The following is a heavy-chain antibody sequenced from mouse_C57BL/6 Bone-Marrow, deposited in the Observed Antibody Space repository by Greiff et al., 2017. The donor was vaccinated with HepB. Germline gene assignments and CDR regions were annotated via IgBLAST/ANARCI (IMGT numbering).Heavy chain of an antibody. CDR3: ANNYGSSLAWFAY. D-gene: IGHD1-1*01. V-gene: IGHV1-7*01. J-gene: IGHJ3*01. CDR2: INPSSGYT. Sequence: VQLQQSGAELAKPGASVKLSCKASGYTFTSYWMHWVKQRPGQGLEWIGYINPSSGYTKYNQKFKDKATLTADKSSSTAYMQLSSLTYEDSAVYYCANNYGSSLAWFAYWGQGTLVTVSA. CDR1: GYTFTSYW.